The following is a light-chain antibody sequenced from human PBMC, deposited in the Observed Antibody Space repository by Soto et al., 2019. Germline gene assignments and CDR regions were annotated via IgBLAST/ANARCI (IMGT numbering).Light chain of an antibody. Sequence: SYELTQSPSVSVAPGQTARIACGGNNIGGKSVHWYQQKPGQAPILVIYDESDRPSGIPERFSGSNFGNTATLTVSRVEAGDEADYYCQVWDTSDDHPIWVFGGGTKVTVL. CDR3: QVWDTSDDHPIWV. CDR2: DES. CDR1: NIGGKS. V-gene: IGLV3-21*02. J-gene: IGLJ3*02.